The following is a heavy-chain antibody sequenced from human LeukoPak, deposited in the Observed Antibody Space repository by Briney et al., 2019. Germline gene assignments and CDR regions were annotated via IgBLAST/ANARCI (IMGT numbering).Heavy chain of an antibody. CDR1: GFTFSNYW. CDR3: ARTLYSHDSSGRWGY. J-gene: IGHJ4*02. CDR2: IKQDESEI. Sequence: GGSLRLSCAASGFTFSNYWMTWVRQAPGKGLEWVANIKQDESEIYYVDSVKGRFTISRDNARNSLYLQMNSLRAEDAAVYYCARTLYSHDSSGRWGYWGQGTLVTVSS. V-gene: IGHV3-7*01. D-gene: IGHD3-22*01.